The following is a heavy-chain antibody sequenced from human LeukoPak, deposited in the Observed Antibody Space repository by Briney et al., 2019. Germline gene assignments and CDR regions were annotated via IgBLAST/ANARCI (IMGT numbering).Heavy chain of an antibody. Sequence: GGSLRLSCAASGFTFSTYWMHWVRHAPGKGLVWVSRINSDGSSTSYEDSVKGRFTISRDNAKNTLYLQMNSLRAEDTAVYYCARGVGPSTVSPLNYWGQGTLVTVSS. D-gene: IGHD4-17*01. CDR1: GFTFSTYW. J-gene: IGHJ4*02. V-gene: IGHV3-74*01. CDR2: INSDGSST. CDR3: ARGVGPSTVSPLNY.